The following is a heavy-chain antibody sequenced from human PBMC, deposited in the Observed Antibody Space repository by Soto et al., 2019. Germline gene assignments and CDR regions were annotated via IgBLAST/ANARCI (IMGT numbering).Heavy chain of an antibody. CDR1: GDTISTGGYT. J-gene: IGHJ4*02. Sequence: SETLSLTCDVSGDTISTGGYTWAWIRQPPGKALEWIGHTYHSGNPYYNPSLKSRVIISVDRSKNQFSLRVRSVTAADTAVYYCAKDQGIAVAVFDYWGQGTLVTVSS. CDR3: AKDQGIAVAVFDY. V-gene: IGHV4-30-2*01. D-gene: IGHD6-19*01. CDR2: TYHSGNP.